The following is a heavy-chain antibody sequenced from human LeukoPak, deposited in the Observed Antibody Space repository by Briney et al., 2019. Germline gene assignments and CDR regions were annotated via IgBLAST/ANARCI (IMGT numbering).Heavy chain of an antibody. CDR3: ARSTTVTLQSFDY. V-gene: IGHV3-33*01. CDR2: IWYDGSNE. Sequence: GRSLRLSCAASGFTFSSYGMHWVRQAPGKGLEWVAVIWYDGSNENYADSVKGRFTISRDNSKNTLYLQMNSLRVKDTAVYYCARSTTVTLQSFDYWGQGALVTVSS. CDR1: GFTFSSYG. J-gene: IGHJ4*02. D-gene: IGHD4-17*01.